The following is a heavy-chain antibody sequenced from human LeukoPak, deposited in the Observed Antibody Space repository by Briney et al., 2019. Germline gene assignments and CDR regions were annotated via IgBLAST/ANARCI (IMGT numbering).Heavy chain of an antibody. V-gene: IGHV1-46*01. Sequence: ASVKVSCKASGYTFTTYYMHLVRQAPGQGLDWMGIINPSGGSTIYAQKFLGRVTMTRDTSTNTVYMDLSSLRSDDTAVYYCARGGMGIQLWSFDDWGQGTLVTVSS. CDR2: INPSGGST. D-gene: IGHD5-18*01. CDR3: ARGGMGIQLWSFDD. CDR1: GYTFTTYY. J-gene: IGHJ4*02.